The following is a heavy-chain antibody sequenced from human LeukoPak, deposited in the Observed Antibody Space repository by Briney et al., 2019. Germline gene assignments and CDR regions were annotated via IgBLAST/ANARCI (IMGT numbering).Heavy chain of an antibody. CDR3: VRDFLGESGAGGP. CDR2: INPAGTST. V-gene: IGHV3-21*01. Sequence: PGGSLRLSCAASGFIFSSYSMNWVRQAPGKGLEWVSSINPAGTSTFHADSVKGRFTITRDNTENSLYMQMDSLRDEDTAVYYCVRDFLGESGAGGPWGQGTLVTVSS. CDR1: GFIFSSYS. D-gene: IGHD3-10*01. J-gene: IGHJ5*02.